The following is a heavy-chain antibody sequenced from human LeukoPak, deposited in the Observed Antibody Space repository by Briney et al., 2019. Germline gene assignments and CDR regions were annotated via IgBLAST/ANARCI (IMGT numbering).Heavy chain of an antibody. CDR2: ISWNSGSI. J-gene: IGHJ6*03. Sequence: GRSLRLSCGASGFTFDDYAMHWVRHAPGKGLEWVSGISWNSGSIGYADSARGRFTISRYKAKNPLYLPMNSLRAEDMALYYCAKAVLDSVYQLLRRVCYYYYYMDVWGKGTTVTVSS. V-gene: IGHV3-9*03. D-gene: IGHD2-2*01. CDR1: GFTFDDYA. CDR3: AKAVLDSVYQLLRRVCYYYYYMDV.